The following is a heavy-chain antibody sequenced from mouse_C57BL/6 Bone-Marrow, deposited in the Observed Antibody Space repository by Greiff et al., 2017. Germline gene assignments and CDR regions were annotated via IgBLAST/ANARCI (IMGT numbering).Heavy chain of an antibody. CDR2: ISDGGSYT. J-gene: IGHJ2*01. Sequence: EVQLVESGGGLVKPGGSLKLSCAASGFTFSSYAMSWVRQTPEKRLEWVATISDGGSYTYSPDNVKGRFTISRDNAKNNLYLQMSHLKSEDTAMYYCARGLRAFDYWGQGTTLTVSS. CDR1: GFTFSSYA. V-gene: IGHV5-4*01. CDR3: ARGLRAFDY. D-gene: IGHD1-1*01.